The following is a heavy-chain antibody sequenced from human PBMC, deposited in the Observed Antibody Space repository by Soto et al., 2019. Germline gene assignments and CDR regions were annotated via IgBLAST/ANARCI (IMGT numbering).Heavy chain of an antibody. Sequence: ASVKVSCKASGYTFTGYYMHWVRQAPGQGLEWMGWINPNSGGTNYAQKFQGRVTMTRDTSTTTAYMELGRLRSDDTAVYFCVRDRPFAFRSSSGYYYYGMDVWGQGTTVTVSS. CDR3: VRDRPFAFRSSSGYYYYGMDV. CDR2: INPNSGGT. D-gene: IGHD3-3*01. J-gene: IGHJ6*02. CDR1: GYTFTGYY. V-gene: IGHV1-2*02.